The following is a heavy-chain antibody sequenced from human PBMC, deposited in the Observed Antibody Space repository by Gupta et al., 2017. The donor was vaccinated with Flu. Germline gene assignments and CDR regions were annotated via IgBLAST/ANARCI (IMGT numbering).Heavy chain of an antibody. CDR1: GGSFSGYY. J-gene: IGHJ3*01. CDR3: ARLSGTYGSGSHYVAVRSDALDV. D-gene: IGHD3-10*01. V-gene: IGHV4-34*01. Sequence: QVQLHQWGAGLLKPSETLSLTCAVSGGSFSGYYWSWIRQPPGKGLEWIGEINHSGGTSYTPSLESRVTISLDTSKNQFSLKLSSVTAADTAVYYCARLSGTYGSGSHYVAVRSDALDVWGQGTMVTVSS. CDR2: INHSGGT.